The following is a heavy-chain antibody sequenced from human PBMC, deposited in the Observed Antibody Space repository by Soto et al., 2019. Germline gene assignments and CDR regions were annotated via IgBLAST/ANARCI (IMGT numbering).Heavy chain of an antibody. D-gene: IGHD3-10*01. CDR3: ARDDEYSGNGMDV. J-gene: IGHJ6*02. CDR1: EFTFSNYG. V-gene: IGHV3-33*01. CDR2: ILNDGSNR. Sequence: QVQLVESGGGVVQPGRSLRLSCAASEFTFSNYGMHWVRQAPGKGLEWVAVILNDGSNRYHADSVKDRFTISRDNSKNTLYLQINRLRAEDTTVYYCARDDEYSGNGMDVWGQGTTVTVS.